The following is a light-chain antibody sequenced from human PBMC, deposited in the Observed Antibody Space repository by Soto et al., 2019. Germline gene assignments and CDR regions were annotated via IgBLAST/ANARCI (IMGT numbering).Light chain of an antibody. J-gene: IGLJ2*01. Sequence: QSVLTQPPSVSGSPGQSVTISCTGTSTDFVSYNRVSWYQQPPGTAPKLIIYEASNRPSGVPDRFSGSKSGNTASLTISGLQAEDEADYYCCSYAGSSTFEVFGGGTQLTV. CDR1: STDFVSYNR. CDR3: CSYAGSSTFEV. V-gene: IGLV2-18*02. CDR2: EAS.